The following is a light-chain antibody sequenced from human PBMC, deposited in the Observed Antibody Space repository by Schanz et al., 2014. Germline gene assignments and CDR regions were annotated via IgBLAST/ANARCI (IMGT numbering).Light chain of an antibody. CDR3: QHRNNWQWT. CDR2: GTS. Sequence: EIVLTQSPGTLSLSPGERATLSCRASQSVSSNYLAWYQQKPGQAPRLLIYGTSSRFTGVPDRFSGSGSGTDFTLTISRLEPEDFAVYYCQHRNNWQWTFGQGTKVEIK. CDR1: QSVSSNY. J-gene: IGKJ1*01. V-gene: IGKV3D-20*02.